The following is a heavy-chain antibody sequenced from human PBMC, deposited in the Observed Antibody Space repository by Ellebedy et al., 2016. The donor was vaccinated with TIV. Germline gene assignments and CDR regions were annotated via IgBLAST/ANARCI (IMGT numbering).Heavy chain of an antibody. J-gene: IGHJ4*02. CDR1: GFTFSTYA. D-gene: IGHD3-9*01. Sequence: GESLKISCAASGFTFSTYAMSWVRQAPGKGLEWVSAISGTGGSTYYADSVKGRFTISRDYFQNMLYLQMNSLRAEDTAVYYCAKGVRATGQGDYWGQGTRVTVSS. CDR3: AKGVRATGQGDY. CDR2: ISGTGGST. V-gene: IGHV3-23*01.